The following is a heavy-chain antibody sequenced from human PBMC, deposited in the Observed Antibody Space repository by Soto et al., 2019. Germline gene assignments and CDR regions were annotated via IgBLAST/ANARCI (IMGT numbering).Heavy chain of an antibody. CDR1: GGSISSSNS. V-gene: IGHV4-4*02. J-gene: IGHJ4*02. D-gene: IGHD6-6*01. Sequence: QVQLQESGPGLVRPSGTLSLTCAVSGGSISSSNSWNWVRQSPGKGLEWIAAIYHSGITNYNPSFKSRVTISMDKSNDQFSLTLTSVTAADTAVYYCARILRSSSDFLIFDYWGQGTLVTVSS. CDR3: ARILRSSSDFLIFDY. CDR2: IYHSGIT.